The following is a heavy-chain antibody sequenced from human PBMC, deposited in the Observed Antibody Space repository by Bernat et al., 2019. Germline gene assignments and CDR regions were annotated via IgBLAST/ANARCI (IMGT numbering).Heavy chain of an antibody. J-gene: IGHJ4*02. CDR3: ARYLAFGIPDY. D-gene: IGHD3-16*01. V-gene: IGHV3-7*03. CDR1: GFTFSRYW. Sequence: EVQLVESGGGLVQPGGSLRLSCAASGFTFSRYWMSWVRQAPGKGLEWVATRKQDGSEKSNVDSMKGRFTISRDTAKNSLYLQMNSLRAEDTAVYYCARYLAFGIPDYWGQGALVTVSS. CDR2: RKQDGSEK.